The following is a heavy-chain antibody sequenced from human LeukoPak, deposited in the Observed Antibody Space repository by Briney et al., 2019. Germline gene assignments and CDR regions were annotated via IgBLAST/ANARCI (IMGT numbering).Heavy chain of an antibody. CDR1: GGSISSYY. CDR3: ARGAAMIVVGGAFDI. V-gene: IGHV4-59*01. Sequence: SETLSLTCTVSGGSISSYYWSWIRQPPGEGLEWIGYIYYSGSTNYNPSLKSRVTISVDTSKNQFSLKLSSVTAADTAVYYCARGAAMIVVGGAFDIWGQGTMVTVSS. J-gene: IGHJ3*02. CDR2: IYYSGST. D-gene: IGHD3-22*01.